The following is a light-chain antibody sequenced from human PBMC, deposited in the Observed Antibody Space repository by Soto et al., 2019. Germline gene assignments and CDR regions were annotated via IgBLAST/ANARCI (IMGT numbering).Light chain of an antibody. CDR3: QSYDSSLSGSVV. CDR2: GNI. CDR1: SSNIGAGYD. V-gene: IGLV1-40*01. Sequence: QSVLTQPPSVSGAPGQRVTISCTGSSSNIGAGYDIHWYQQLLGTAPKLLIYGNINRPSGVPDRFSGSKSGTSASLAITGLQAEDEADYYCQSYDSSLSGSVVFGGGTKLTVL. J-gene: IGLJ2*01.